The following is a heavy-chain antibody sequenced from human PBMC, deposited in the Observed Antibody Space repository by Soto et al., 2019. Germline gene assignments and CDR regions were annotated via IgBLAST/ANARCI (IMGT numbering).Heavy chain of an antibody. J-gene: IGHJ6*03. CDR1: GFTFSSYA. Sequence: PGGSLRLSCAASGFTFSSYAMSWVRQAPGKGLEWVSAISGSGGSTYYADSVKGRFTISRDNSKNTLYLQMNSLRAEDTAVYYCAKVMTTVTKIYYYYMDVWGKGTTVTVSS. D-gene: IGHD4-4*01. V-gene: IGHV3-23*01. CDR2: ISGSGGST. CDR3: AKVMTTVTKIYYYYMDV.